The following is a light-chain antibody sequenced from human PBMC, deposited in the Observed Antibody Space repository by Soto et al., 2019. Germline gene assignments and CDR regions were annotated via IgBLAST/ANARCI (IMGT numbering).Light chain of an antibody. CDR3: QQRSNWLPVT. Sequence: EIVLTQSPATLSLSPGERATLSCRASQSVSSYLAWYQQKPGQAPRLLIYDASNRATGIPARFSGSGSGTDFTPTISSRQPEDFAMYYCQQRSNWLPVTFGGGTKVEIK. CDR2: DAS. J-gene: IGKJ4*01. V-gene: IGKV3-11*01. CDR1: QSVSSY.